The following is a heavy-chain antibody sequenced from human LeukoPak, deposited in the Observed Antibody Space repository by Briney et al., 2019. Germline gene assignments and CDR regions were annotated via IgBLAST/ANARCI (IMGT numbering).Heavy chain of an antibody. CDR1: GFTFSTYA. CDR3: NLVTSSGDYY. V-gene: IGHV4-34*08. J-gene: IGHJ4*02. CDR2: INHSGST. Sequence: KTGGSLRLSCAASGFTFSTYAMSWIRQPPGKGLEWIGEINHSGSTNYNPSLKSRVTISVDTSKNQFSLKLSSVTAADTAVYYCNLVTSSGDYYGGQGTLVTVSS. D-gene: IGHD4-17*01.